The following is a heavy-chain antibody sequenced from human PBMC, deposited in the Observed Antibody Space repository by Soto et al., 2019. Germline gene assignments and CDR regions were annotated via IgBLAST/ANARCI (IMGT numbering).Heavy chain of an antibody. CDR2: IYWDDDK. CDR3: AHRRVWSGYLPRGYFDY. D-gene: IGHD3-3*01. V-gene: IGHV2-5*02. CDR1: GFPLSTSGVG. J-gene: IGHJ4*02. Sequence: SVPTLVNHTQALTLTCTFSGFPLSTSGVGVGWFRQPPGKALEWLALIYWDDDKRYSPSLKSRLTITKDTSKNQVVLTMTNMDPVDTATYFCAHRRVWSGYLPRGYFDYWGQGTLVTVSS.